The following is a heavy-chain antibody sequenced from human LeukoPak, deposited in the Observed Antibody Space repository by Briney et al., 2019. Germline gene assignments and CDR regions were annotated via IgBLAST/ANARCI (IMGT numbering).Heavy chain of an antibody. CDR2: ISGSGGST. Sequence: GGSLRLSCAASGFTFSNACMSWVRQAPGKGLEWVSAISGSGGSTYYADSVKGRFTISRDNSKNTLYLQMNSLRAEDTAVYYCAKSYYDFWSGYYTPFDYWGQGTLVTVSS. J-gene: IGHJ4*02. CDR3: AKSYYDFWSGYYTPFDY. CDR1: GFTFSNAC. V-gene: IGHV3-23*01. D-gene: IGHD3-3*01.